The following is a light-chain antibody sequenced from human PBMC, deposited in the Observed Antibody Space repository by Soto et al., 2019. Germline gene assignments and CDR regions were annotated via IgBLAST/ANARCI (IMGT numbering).Light chain of an antibody. Sequence: DIQMTQSPSSLSASVGDRVTITCQASQDITNYLNWYQQKPGKAPRLLLYDASSLETGVPSRFSGSGSGTDFTFTTSSLQPEDIATYYCQHYDHLPITFGQGTRLEIK. J-gene: IGKJ5*01. CDR3: QHYDHLPIT. CDR1: QDITNY. CDR2: DAS. V-gene: IGKV1-33*01.